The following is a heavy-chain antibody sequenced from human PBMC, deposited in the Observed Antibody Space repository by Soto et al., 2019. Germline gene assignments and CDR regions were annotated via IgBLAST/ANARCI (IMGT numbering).Heavy chain of an antibody. CDR2: IYWDDDK. Sequence: SGPTLVNPTQTLTLTCTVSGFSVSSSGEGVGWIRQPPGKALEWLALIYWDDDKYYSTSLKTRLTISKDTSKNQVVLTMTNMDPVDTATYYCARMTAVAGTVAYYYYGMDVWGQGTTVTVSS. CDR3: ARMTAVAGTVAYYYYGMDV. J-gene: IGHJ6*02. D-gene: IGHD6-19*01. CDR1: GFSVSSSGEG. V-gene: IGHV2-70*01.